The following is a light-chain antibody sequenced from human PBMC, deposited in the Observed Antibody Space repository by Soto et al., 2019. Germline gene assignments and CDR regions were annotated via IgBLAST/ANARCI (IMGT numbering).Light chain of an antibody. Sequence: EIVLTQSPGTLSLSPGERATLSCRASQSVSSSYLAWYQQKPVQAPRLLIYGASSRATGIPDRFSGSGSGTDFTFTIIRLEPEDFAVYYCQQYGSSRITFGQGTRLEIK. CDR2: GAS. V-gene: IGKV3-20*01. CDR1: QSVSSSY. J-gene: IGKJ5*01. CDR3: QQYGSSRIT.